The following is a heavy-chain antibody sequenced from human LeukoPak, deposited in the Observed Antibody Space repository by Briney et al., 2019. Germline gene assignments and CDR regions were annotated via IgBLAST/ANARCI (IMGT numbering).Heavy chain of an antibody. J-gene: IGHJ4*02. CDR3: AKVGEEYYDFWSGPEPYYFDY. Sequence: GGSLRLSCAASGFTFSSYAMSRVRQAPGKGLEWVSAISGSGGSTYYADSVKGRFTISRDNSKNTLYLQMNSLRAEDTAVYYCAKVGEEYYDFWSGPEPYYFDYWGQGTLVTVSS. CDR1: GFTFSSYA. V-gene: IGHV3-23*01. D-gene: IGHD3-3*01. CDR2: ISGSGGST.